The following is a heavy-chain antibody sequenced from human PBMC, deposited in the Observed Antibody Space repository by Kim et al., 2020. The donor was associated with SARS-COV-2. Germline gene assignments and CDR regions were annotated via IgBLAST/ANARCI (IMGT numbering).Heavy chain of an antibody. J-gene: IGHJ3*02. CDR3: ARGFITGTRRAFDI. Sequence: PPHKSRVTMSVDTSKNQFPLKLSSVTAADTAVYYCARGFITGTRRAFDIWGQGTMVTVSS. V-gene: IGHV4-39*06. D-gene: IGHD1-20*01.